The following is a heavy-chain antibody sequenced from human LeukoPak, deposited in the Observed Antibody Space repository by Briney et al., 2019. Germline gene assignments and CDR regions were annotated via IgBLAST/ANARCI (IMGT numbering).Heavy chain of an antibody. Sequence: SETLSLTCTVSGGSISSYYWNWIRQPPGKGLEWIGSIYYSGSTYYYPSLKSRVTISVDTSKNQFSLKLNSVTAADTAVYYCARHVSTSSCGADCYSGGMDVWGQGTTVTVSS. CDR1: GGSISSYY. V-gene: IGHV4-39*01. CDR2: IYYSGST. CDR3: ARHVSTSSCGADCYSGGMDV. D-gene: IGHD2-21*02. J-gene: IGHJ6*02.